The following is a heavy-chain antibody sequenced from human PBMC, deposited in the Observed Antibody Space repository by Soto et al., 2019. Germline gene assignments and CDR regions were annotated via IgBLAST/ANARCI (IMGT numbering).Heavy chain of an antibody. CDR1: GGSISSYY. Sequence: QVQLQESGPGLVKPSETLSLTCTVSGGSISSYYWSWIRQPPGKGLEWIGFIFYSGSTSYNPSLKRRVTISIDTSEYQFSLKLNSVTAADTAVYYFAGMIGDPVLSFDSWGQGTLVAVSS. V-gene: IGHV4-59*03. J-gene: IGHJ5*01. CDR2: IFYSGST. CDR3: AGMIGDPVLSFDS. D-gene: IGHD3-10*02.